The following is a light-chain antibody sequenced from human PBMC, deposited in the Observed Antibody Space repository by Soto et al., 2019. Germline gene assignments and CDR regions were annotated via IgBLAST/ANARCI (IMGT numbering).Light chain of an antibody. Sequence: QSVLTQPPSASGSPGRSVTISCTGTSSDIGGYNYVSWYQQHPGKAPKLMIYEVNKRPSGVPDRFSGSKSGNTASLTVSGLQAEDEADYYCAAWDDSLSVVFGGGTKLTVL. V-gene: IGLV2-8*01. CDR3: AAWDDSLSVV. CDR1: SSDIGGYNY. CDR2: EVN. J-gene: IGLJ2*01.